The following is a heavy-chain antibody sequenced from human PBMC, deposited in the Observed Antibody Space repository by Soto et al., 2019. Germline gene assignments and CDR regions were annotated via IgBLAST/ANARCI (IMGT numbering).Heavy chain of an antibody. V-gene: IGHV3-33*01. CDR2: IWYDGSNK. D-gene: IGHD5-12*01. Sequence: GGSLRLSCAASGFTFSTYGMHWVRQAPGKGLEWVAVIWYDGSNKYYADSVKGRFTISRDNSKNTLYLQMNSLRAEDTALYYCARDKGHSPYSGDAFDIWGQGTMVTVSS. CDR1: GFTFSTYG. CDR3: ARDKGHSPYSGDAFDI. J-gene: IGHJ3*02.